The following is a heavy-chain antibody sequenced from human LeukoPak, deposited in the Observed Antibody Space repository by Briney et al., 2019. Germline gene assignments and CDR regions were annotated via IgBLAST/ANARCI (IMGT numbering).Heavy chain of an antibody. J-gene: IGHJ5*02. Sequence: SETLSLTCTVSGGSISSYYWSWIRQPPGKGLEWIGYTYYSGSTNYNPSLKSRVTISVDTSKNQFSLKLSSVTAADTAVYYCARGVGCSGGSCPLGDWFDPWGQGTLVTVSS. V-gene: IGHV4-59*01. CDR2: TYYSGST. D-gene: IGHD2-15*01. CDR1: GGSISSYY. CDR3: ARGVGCSGGSCPLGDWFDP.